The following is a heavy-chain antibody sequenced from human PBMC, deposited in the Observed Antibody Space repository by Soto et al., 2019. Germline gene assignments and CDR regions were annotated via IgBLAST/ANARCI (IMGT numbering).Heavy chain of an antibody. V-gene: IGHV1-69*01. CDR1: GGTFSSCA. CDR2: IIPFFGTA. Sequence: QVQLVQSGAEVKKPGSSVKVSCKASGGTFSSCAITWVRQAPGQGLEWMGGIIPFFGTANYAQKFQGRGTITADESTSKACMELSSLRYEDTAVYYCARVLVGCTGGNCYYYYGMDVWGQGTTVIVSS. D-gene: IGHD2-8*02. CDR3: ARVLVGCTGGNCYYYYGMDV. J-gene: IGHJ6*02.